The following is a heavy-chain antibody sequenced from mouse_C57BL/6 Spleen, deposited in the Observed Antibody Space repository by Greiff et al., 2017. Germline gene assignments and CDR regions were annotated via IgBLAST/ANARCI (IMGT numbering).Heavy chain of an antibody. V-gene: IGHV1-15*01. CDR2: IDPETGGT. Sequence: VQLQQSGAELVRPGASVTLSCKASGYTFTDYEMHWVKQTPVHGLEWIGAIDPETGGTAYNQKFKGKAILTADKSSSTAYMELRSLTSEDSAVYYCTRRKLITGTSAMDDWGQGTSVTVSS. J-gene: IGHJ4*01. D-gene: IGHD4-1*01. CDR1: GYTFTDYE. CDR3: TRRKLITGTSAMDD.